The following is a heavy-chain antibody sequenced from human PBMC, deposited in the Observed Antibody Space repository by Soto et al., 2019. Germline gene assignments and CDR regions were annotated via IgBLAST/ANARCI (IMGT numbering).Heavy chain of an antibody. CDR2: IYYSGST. CDR3: ARHKADYYYGMDV. V-gene: IGHV4-39*01. CDR1: GGSISSSSYY. D-gene: IGHD2-15*01. J-gene: IGHJ6*02. Sequence: SETLSLTCTVSGGSISSSSYYWGWIRQPPGKGLEWIGSIYYSGSTYYNPSLKSRVTISVDTSKNQFSLKLSSVTAADTAVYYCARHKADYYYGMDVWGQGTTVTDAS.